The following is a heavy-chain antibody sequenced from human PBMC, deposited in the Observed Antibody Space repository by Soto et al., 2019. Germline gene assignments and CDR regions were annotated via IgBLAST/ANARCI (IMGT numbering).Heavy chain of an antibody. CDR1: GFSFSIYW. CDR3: ETGLFTRGYYMDA. V-gene: IGHV3-74*01. D-gene: IGHD1-26*01. Sequence: EVQLVESGGGLVQPGGSLILSCAASGFSFSIYWMHWVRQAPGKGLVWVSRIITDGSSTIYADSVKGRFTISRDNAKNTRYLQMNSLRAEDTAVYYCETGLFTRGYYMDAWGKGTTVTVSS. J-gene: IGHJ6*03. CDR2: IITDGSST.